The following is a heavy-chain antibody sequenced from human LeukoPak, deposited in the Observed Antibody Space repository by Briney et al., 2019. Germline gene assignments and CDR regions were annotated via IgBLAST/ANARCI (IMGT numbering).Heavy chain of an antibody. D-gene: IGHD3-22*01. CDR3: ARAIIVDNDALDI. Sequence: SQTLSLTCAISGDSVSSNSAAWNWIRQSPSRGLEWLGRTYYRSKWYNDYAVSVKSRIAINSDTSKNQFSLQLNSVTPEDTAVYYCARAIIVDNDALDIWGQGTMVTVSS. V-gene: IGHV6-1*01. CDR1: GDSVSSNSAA. CDR2: TYYRSKWYN. J-gene: IGHJ3*02.